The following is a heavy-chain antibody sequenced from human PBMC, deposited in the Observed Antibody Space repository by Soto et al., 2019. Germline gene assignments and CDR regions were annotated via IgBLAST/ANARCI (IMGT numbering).Heavy chain of an antibody. V-gene: IGHV3-23*01. D-gene: IGHD1-1*01. Sequence: EVQLLESGGGSVQPGGSLRLSCAASGFTFSSYAMHWVRRPPGKGMEGVSSISGSGGTAYYADSVKGRFSISRDSLVNTLYLQVNSLRAADTAVYYCAKGRGKNWNFDYCGQGTLVTVSP. CDR2: ISGSGGTA. CDR3: AKGRGKNWNFDY. J-gene: IGHJ4*02. CDR1: GFTFSSYA.